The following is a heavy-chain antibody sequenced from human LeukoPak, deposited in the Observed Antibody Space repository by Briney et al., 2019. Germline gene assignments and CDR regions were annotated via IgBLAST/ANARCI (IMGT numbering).Heavy chain of an antibody. J-gene: IGHJ4*02. V-gene: IGHV3-23*01. D-gene: IGHD3-10*01. CDR1: GFTFTNYA. CDR3: ARGSSFFGHYFDY. Sequence: GGSLRLSCAASGFTFTNYAINSVRQAPGKGLEWVSTITGSGSATYYADSVKGRFTISRDKSKNTLDLQMNTLRAEDTAVYYCARGSSFFGHYFDYWGQGTLVTVSS. CDR2: ITGSGSAT.